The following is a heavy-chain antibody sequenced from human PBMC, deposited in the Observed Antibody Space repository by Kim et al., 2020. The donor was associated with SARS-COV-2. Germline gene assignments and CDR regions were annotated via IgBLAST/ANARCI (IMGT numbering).Heavy chain of an antibody. V-gene: IGHV5-51*01. J-gene: IGHJ4*02. D-gene: IGHD3-22*01. CDR3: ARRDYYDSSGYSYYFDY. CDR1: GYSFTSYW. CDR2: IYPGDSDT. Sequence: GESLKISCKGSGYSFTSYWIGWVRQMPGKGLEWMGIIYPGDSDTRYSPSFQGQVTISADKSISTAYLQWSSLKASDTAMYYCARRDYYDSSGYSYYFDYWGQGTLVTVSS.